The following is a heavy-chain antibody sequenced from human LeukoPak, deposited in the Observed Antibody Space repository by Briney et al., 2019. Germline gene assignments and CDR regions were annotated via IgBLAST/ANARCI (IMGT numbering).Heavy chain of an antibody. CDR1: GFTFSSYA. J-gene: IGHJ4*02. D-gene: IGHD3-3*01. Sequence: GSLRLSCAASGFTFSSYAMSWVRQAPGKGLEWVSASSGSGGSTYYADSVKGRFTISRDNSKNTLYIQMNSLRAEDTAVYYCAKRIYDFWSGYYRRAENHFDYWGQGTLVTVSS. CDR3: AKRIYDFWSGYYRRAENHFDY. CDR2: SSGSGGST. V-gene: IGHV3-23*01.